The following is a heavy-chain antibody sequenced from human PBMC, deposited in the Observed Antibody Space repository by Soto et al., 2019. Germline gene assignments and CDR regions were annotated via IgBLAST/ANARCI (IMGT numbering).Heavy chain of an antibody. V-gene: IGHV1-46*01. CDR1: GYTFTTYF. J-gene: IGHJ4*02. Sequence: QVQLVQSGAEVKKPGASVKVSCRASGYTFTTYFIQWVRQAPGQGLEWVGIINPGDGTTSYAPKFQGRVAITRDTSTSTVYMDLSSLRSEDTAVYYCETSLQLRKGWAFDYWGQGTLVTVS. CDR3: ETSLQLRKGWAFDY. CDR2: INPGDGTT. D-gene: IGHD5-12*01.